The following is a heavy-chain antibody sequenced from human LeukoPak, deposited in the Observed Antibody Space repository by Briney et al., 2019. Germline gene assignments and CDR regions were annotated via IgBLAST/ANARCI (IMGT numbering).Heavy chain of an antibody. V-gene: IGHV3-30*18. D-gene: IGHD5-12*01. J-gene: IGHJ4*02. CDR1: GGTFSNYG. CDR3: ANDRTHGYDGFVDY. CDR2: ISYDGSNK. Sequence: PGRSLRLSCAASGGTFSNYGMHWVRQAPGKGLERMAVISYDGSNKYYTDSVKGRFTISRDNSNNTLYLQMHSPRAAATAVYYCANDRTHGYDGFVDYRGQGTLVTVSS.